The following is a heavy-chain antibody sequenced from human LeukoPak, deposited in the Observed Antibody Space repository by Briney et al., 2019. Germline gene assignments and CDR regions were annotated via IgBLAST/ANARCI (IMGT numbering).Heavy chain of an antibody. CDR2: ISSSGSTI. D-gene: IGHD5-12*01. CDR1: GFTFSSYE. CDR3: ARASAVATSPFDY. J-gene: IGHJ4*02. V-gene: IGHV3-48*03. Sequence: GGSLRLSCAASGFTFSSYEMNWVRQAPGKGLEWVSYISSSGSTIYYADSAKGRFTISRGNAKNSLYLQMNSLRAEDTAVYYCARASAVATSPFDYWGQGTLVTVSS.